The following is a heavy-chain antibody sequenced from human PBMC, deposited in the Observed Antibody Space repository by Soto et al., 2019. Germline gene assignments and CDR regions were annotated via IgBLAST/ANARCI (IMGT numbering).Heavy chain of an antibody. CDR3: TRAEYCSGGSCSPRDRTDAFDI. Sequence: GGSLRLSCTASGFTFGDYAMSWFRQAPGKGLEWVGFIRSKAYGGKTEYAASGKGRFTISRDDSKSNAYLQMNSLKTEEKAVYYCTRAEYCSGGSCSPRDRTDAFDIWGQGTMVTVSS. CDR2: IRSKAYGGKT. CDR1: GFTFGDYA. J-gene: IGHJ3*02. V-gene: IGHV3-49*03. D-gene: IGHD2-15*01.